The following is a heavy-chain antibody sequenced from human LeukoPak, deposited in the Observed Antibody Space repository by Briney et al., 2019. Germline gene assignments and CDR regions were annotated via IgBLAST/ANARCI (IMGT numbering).Heavy chain of an antibody. Sequence: AGGSLRLSCAVSGFTVSDYYMSWVRQAPGEGLEWVSVIYSGGKTHYADSVKGRFTISRDDSKNTLHLQMNSLRAEDTAVYYCARINYYDGSGFYRDYWGQGTLVTVSS. CDR1: GFTVSDYY. D-gene: IGHD3-22*01. J-gene: IGHJ4*02. CDR2: IYSGGKT. V-gene: IGHV3-53*01. CDR3: ARINYYDGSGFYRDY.